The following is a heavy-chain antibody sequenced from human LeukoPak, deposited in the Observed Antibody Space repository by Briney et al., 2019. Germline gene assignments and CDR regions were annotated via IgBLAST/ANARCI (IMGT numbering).Heavy chain of an antibody. J-gene: IGHJ4*02. V-gene: IGHV3-20*04. CDR2: INWNGGST. CDR3: ARARELLWFGELSYYFDY. CDR1: GFTFEDYG. D-gene: IGHD3-10*01. Sequence: RPGGSLRLSCAASGFTFEDYGMSWVRQAPGKGLEWVSGINWNGGSTGYADSVKGRFTISRDNAKNSLYLQMNSLRAEDTALYYCARARELLWFGELSYYFDYWGQGTLVTVSP.